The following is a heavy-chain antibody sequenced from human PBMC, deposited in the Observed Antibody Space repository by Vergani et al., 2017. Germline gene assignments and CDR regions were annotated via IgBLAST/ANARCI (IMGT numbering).Heavy chain of an antibody. D-gene: IGHD5-18*01. CDR3: ARGPRIYSYGTDAFDI. J-gene: IGHJ3*02. CDR1: GGSFSGYY. V-gene: IGHV4-34*01. CDR2: INHSGST. Sequence: QVQLQQWGAGLLKPSETLSLTCAVYGGSFSGYYWSWIRQPPGKGLEWIGEINHSGSTNYNPSLKSRVTISVDTSKNQFSLKLSSVTAADTAVYYCARGPRIYSYGTDAFDIWGQGTMVTVSS.